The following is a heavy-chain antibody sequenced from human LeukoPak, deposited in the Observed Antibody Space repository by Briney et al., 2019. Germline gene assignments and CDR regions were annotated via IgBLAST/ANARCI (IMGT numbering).Heavy chain of an antibody. CDR1: GGSISSSSYY. CDR2: IYYSGST. D-gene: IGHD5/OR15-5a*01. CDR3: ARASTLNYYFGMDV. V-gene: IGHV4-39*07. Sequence: SETLSLTCTVSGGSISSSSYYWGWIRQPPGKGLEWIGSIYYSGSTYYNPSLKSRVTISVDTSKNQFSLNLSSVTAADTAVYYCARASTLNYYFGMDVWGQGTTVTVSS. J-gene: IGHJ6*02.